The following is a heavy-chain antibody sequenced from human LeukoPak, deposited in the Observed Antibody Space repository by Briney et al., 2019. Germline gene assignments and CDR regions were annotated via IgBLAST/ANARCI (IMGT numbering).Heavy chain of an antibody. D-gene: IGHD3-22*01. V-gene: IGHV4-39*01. CDR1: GGSISNNKDY. J-gene: IGHJ3*02. CDR3: ARYPYDSSVRRWVAFDI. CDR2: IYYSGNP. Sequence: SETLSLTCSVSGGSISNNKDYWGWIRLPPGQGLEWIETIYYSGNPSYNPSLKSRVTISVDTSKNQFSLRLNSVTAADTAVYYCARYPYDSSVRRWVAFDIWGQGTMVTVSS.